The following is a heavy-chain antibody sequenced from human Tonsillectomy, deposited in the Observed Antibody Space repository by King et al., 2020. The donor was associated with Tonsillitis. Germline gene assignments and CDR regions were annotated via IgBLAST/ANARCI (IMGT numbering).Heavy chain of an antibody. Sequence: VQLVESGGGLVKPRGSLRLSCAASGFTFSNAWMSWVRQAPGKGLEWVGRIKSKTDGGTTDYAAPVKGRFTISRDDSKNTLYLQINSLKTEETAVYYCTTDGYYYDSSGYYPAVWDYYYGMDVWGQGTTVTVSS. V-gene: IGHV3-15*01. CDR2: IKSKTDGGTT. CDR1: GFTFSNAW. D-gene: IGHD3-22*01. CDR3: TTDGYYYDSSGYYPAVWDYYYGMDV. J-gene: IGHJ6*02.